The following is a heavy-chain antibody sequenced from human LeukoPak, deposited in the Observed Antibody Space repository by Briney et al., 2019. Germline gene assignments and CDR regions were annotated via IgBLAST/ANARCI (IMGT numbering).Heavy chain of an antibody. Sequence: GGSLRLSCAASGFTFSSYSMNWVRQAPGKGLEWVSSISNSSSYIYYADSVKGRFTISRDNAKNSLYLQMNSLRAEDTAVYYCATLYYDILTGYWGTVDYWGQGTLVTVSS. V-gene: IGHV3-21*01. J-gene: IGHJ4*02. CDR1: GFTFSSYS. D-gene: IGHD3-9*01. CDR2: ISNSSSYI. CDR3: ATLYYDILTGYWGTVDY.